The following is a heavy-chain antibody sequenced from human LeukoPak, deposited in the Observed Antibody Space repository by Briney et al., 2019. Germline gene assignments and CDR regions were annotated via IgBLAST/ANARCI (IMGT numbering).Heavy chain of an antibody. CDR2: IYYSGST. V-gene: IGHV4-59*01. Sequence: SETLSLTCTVSGGSISSYYWSWIWQPPGKGLEWIGYIYYSGSTNYNPSLKSRVTISVDTSKNQFSLKLSSVTAADTAVYYCARDRTRGPFDPWGQGTLVTVSS. D-gene: IGHD2-2*01. CDR1: GGSISSYY. J-gene: IGHJ5*02. CDR3: ARDRTRGPFDP.